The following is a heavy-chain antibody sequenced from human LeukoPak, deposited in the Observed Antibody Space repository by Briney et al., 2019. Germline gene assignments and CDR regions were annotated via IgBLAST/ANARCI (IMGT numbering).Heavy chain of an antibody. D-gene: IGHD1-14*01. CDR3: ARGSTPTGWFDP. CDR2: IYYSGST. J-gene: IGHJ5*02. V-gene: IGHV4-39*01. Sequence: PSQTLSLTCAVSGGSISSSTYYWGWIRQPPGKGLEWIGTIYYSGSTYYNPSLQSRVSISVDTSKNQFSLKLSSVTAADTAVYYCARGSTPTGWFDPWGQGTLVTVSS. CDR1: GGSISSSTYY.